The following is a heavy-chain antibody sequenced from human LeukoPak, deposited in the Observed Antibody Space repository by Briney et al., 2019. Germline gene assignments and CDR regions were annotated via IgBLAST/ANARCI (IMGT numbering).Heavy chain of an antibody. D-gene: IGHD6-19*01. CDR1: GYTFTSYD. V-gene: IGHV1-8*01. CDR3: ARGRRSYSSGWYYFDY. Sequence: GASVKVSCKASGYTFTSYDINWVRQATGQGLEWMGWMNPNSGNTGYAQKFQGRVTMTRNTSISTAYMELSSLRSEDTAVYYCARGRRSYSSGWYYFDYWGQGTLVTVSS. J-gene: IGHJ4*02. CDR2: MNPNSGNT.